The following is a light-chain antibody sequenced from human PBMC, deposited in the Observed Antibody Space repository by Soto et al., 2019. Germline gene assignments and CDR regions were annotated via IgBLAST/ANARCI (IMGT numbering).Light chain of an antibody. Sequence: QSVLTQPPSASGTPGRRVTISGFGSSSNIESNSLNWYQHPPGAAPKLLIYRNDKRPSGVPDRFSASKSGTSASLAISGLQSEDEADYYCAAWDDRLRGHVFGTGTKLTVL. CDR3: AAWDDRLRGHV. J-gene: IGLJ1*01. CDR2: RND. CDR1: SSNIESNS. V-gene: IGLV1-44*01.